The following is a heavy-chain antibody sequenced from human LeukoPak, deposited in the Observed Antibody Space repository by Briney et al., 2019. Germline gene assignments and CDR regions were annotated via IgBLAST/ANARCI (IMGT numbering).Heavy chain of an antibody. Sequence: GGSLRLSCAASGFTFSESWMTWARQVPGHGLEWVAHINHEGGGIQYVDSVKGRFTISRDNAKGSVYLQMDSLRAEDTAIYHCATYINWVAGDVWGQGTTVIVSS. CDR1: GFTFSESW. J-gene: IGHJ6*02. CDR3: ATYINWVAGDV. CDR2: INHEGGGI. V-gene: IGHV3-7*01. D-gene: IGHD1-1*01.